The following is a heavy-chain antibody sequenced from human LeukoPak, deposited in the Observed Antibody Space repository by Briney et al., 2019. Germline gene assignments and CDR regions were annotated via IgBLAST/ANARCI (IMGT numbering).Heavy chain of an antibody. CDR2: IYTSGST. J-gene: IGHJ6*02. Sequence: PSETLSLTCTVSGGSISSYYWSWIRQPAGKGLEWIGRIYTSGSTNYNPSLKSRVTMSVDTSKNQFSLKLSSVTAADTAVYYCAREGEEQQLVPSVTDVPIYYYGMDVWGQGTTVTVSS. CDR3: AREGEEQQLVPSVTDVPIYYYGMDV. V-gene: IGHV4-4*07. CDR1: GGSISSYY. D-gene: IGHD6-13*01.